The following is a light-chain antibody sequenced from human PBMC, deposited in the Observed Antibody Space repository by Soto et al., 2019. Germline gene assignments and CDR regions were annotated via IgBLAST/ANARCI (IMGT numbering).Light chain of an antibody. CDR2: GNS. Sequence: QSVLTQPPSVSGAPGQRVTISCTGSSSNIGAGNDVHWYQQPPGTAPKLLIYGNSNRPSGVPDRFSGSKSGTSASLAITGLQAEDEADYYCQYYDSSLSGYVFGTGTKVTVL. V-gene: IGLV1-40*01. J-gene: IGLJ1*01. CDR3: QYYDSSLSGYV. CDR1: SSNIGAGND.